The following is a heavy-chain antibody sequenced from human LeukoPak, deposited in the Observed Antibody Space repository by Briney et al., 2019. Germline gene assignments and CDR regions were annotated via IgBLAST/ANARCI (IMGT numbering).Heavy chain of an antibody. CDR2: ISGGGAST. Sequence: GGSLRLSCAASGFTFSNYAMSWVRQAPGKGLAWVSTISGGGASTYYADSVKGRFTISRDTSMNTLYLQMNSLRAEDTTIYYCAKHHSGLRYDYWGQGTLVTVSS. V-gene: IGHV3-23*01. CDR1: GFTFSNYA. CDR3: AKHHSGLRYDY. J-gene: IGHJ4*02. D-gene: IGHD4-17*01.